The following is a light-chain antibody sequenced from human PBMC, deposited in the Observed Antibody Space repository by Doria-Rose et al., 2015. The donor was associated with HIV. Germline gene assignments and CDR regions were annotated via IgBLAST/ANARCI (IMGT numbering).Light chain of an antibody. J-gene: IGKJ1*01. CDR2: WAS. V-gene: IGKV4-1*01. CDR3: QQYFTTPRT. CDR1: QSVLTRSNHKNY. Sequence: THSPDSLAVSLGERATINCKSSQSVLTRSNHKNYLAWYQQKAGQPPNLLIYWASTRESGVPDRFSGSGSGTDFTLTISSLQAEDVAVYYCQQYFTTPRTFGQGTKVEI.